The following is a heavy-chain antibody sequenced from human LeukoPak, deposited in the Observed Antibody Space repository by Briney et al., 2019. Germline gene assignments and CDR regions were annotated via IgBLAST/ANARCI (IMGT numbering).Heavy chain of an antibody. V-gene: IGHV5-51*01. CDR2: IYPGYSDT. CDR1: GYSFTCYW. J-gene: IGHJ4*02. CDR3: ARPSVEGATFMSPFDY. Sequence: GESLKIYCKGSGYSFTCYWIGWVRQTPGKGLEGMGIIYPGYSDTRYSPSLQGQVTISADKSISTAYLQWSSLKASDTAMYYCARPSVEGATFMSPFDYWGQGTLVTVSS. D-gene: IGHD1-26*01.